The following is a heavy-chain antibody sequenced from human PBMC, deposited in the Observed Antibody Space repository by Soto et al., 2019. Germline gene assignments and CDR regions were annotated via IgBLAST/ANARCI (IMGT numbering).Heavy chain of an antibody. V-gene: IGHV3-23*01. Sequence: SGGSLRLSCAASGFTFSTYAMSWVRQAPGKGLEWVSGISSSGANSYYADSVNGRFTISRDYSKNTLYLQMNSLRAEDSAIYYCAKGLRGMIQYNWFDPWGQGTLVTLSS. CDR1: GFTFSTYA. J-gene: IGHJ5*02. D-gene: IGHD3-10*01. CDR2: ISSSGANS. CDR3: AKGLRGMIQYNWFDP.